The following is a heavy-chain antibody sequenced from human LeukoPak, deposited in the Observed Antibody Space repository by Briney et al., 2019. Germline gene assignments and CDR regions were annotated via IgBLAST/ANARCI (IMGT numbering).Heavy chain of an antibody. CDR1: GDSISSYY. CDR3: TRLNVKSSSCDYFDY. J-gene: IGHJ4*02. CDR2: IYYSGST. Sequence: SETLSLTCTVSGDSISSYYWSWMRQPPGKGLEWIGYIYYSGSTNYNPSLKSRVTISVDTSNNQFSLKLSSMASADAAVYYSTRLNVKSSSCDYFDYWGQGTLVTVSS. V-gene: IGHV4-59*08. D-gene: IGHD6-13*01.